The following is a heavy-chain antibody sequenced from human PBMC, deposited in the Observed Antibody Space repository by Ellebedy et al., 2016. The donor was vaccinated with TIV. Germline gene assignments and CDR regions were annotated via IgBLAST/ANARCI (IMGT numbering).Heavy chain of an antibody. J-gene: IGHJ3*02. D-gene: IGHD5-18*01. Sequence: GESLKISCAASGFTFSSYAMHWVRQAPGKGLEFVSAIGGNGDTYYEDSVKGRFTISRDDSKNALYLQMSSLRSEDTAVYYCVKDRGWLQTDDAFDIWGQGTKVTVSS. CDR1: GFTFSSYA. CDR3: VKDRGWLQTDDAFDI. CDR2: IGGNGDT. V-gene: IGHV3-64D*09.